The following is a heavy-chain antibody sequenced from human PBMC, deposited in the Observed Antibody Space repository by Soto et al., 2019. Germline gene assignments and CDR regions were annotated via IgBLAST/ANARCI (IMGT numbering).Heavy chain of an antibody. D-gene: IGHD2-15*01. CDR2: IYTSGST. Sequence: QVQLQESGPGLVKPSETLSLTCTVSGGSISSYYWSWIRQPAGQGLEWIGRIYTSGSTNYNPSLKSRVTMSVDTSKNQFSLKLSSVTAADTAVYYCARGDCSGGSCSSNYYYGMDVWGQGTTVTVSS. CDR3: ARGDCSGGSCSSNYYYGMDV. CDR1: GGSISSYY. V-gene: IGHV4-4*07. J-gene: IGHJ6*02.